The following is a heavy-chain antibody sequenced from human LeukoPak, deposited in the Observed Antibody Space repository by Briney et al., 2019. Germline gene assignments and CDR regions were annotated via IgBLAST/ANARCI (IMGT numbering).Heavy chain of an antibody. CDR1: GGSGSSNSVT. CDR3: ARRLTQYDCFDP. Sequence: SQTLSLTCAISGGSGSSNSVTWNWIRQSPSRGLEWLGRTYYRSTWYNDYAVSVRGRITVNPDTSKNQFSLHLNSVTPEDTAVYYCARRLTQYDCFDPWGQGILVTVSS. CDR2: TYYRSTWYN. V-gene: IGHV6-1*01. D-gene: IGHD2-2*01. J-gene: IGHJ5*02.